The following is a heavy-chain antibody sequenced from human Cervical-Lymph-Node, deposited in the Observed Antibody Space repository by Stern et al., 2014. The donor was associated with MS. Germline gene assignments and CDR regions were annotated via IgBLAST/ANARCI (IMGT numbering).Heavy chain of an antibody. D-gene: IGHD1-1*01. CDR1: GGTFSRYG. CDR3: ARGPYNRDFFEY. J-gene: IGHJ4*02. CDR2: IIPVVGTA. Sequence: VQLVESGAEVRKPWSSVKVSCKASGGTFSRYGISWVRQAPGQGLEWMGGIIPVVGTADYAEQFQGRVTITADGSTSTAYMELSSLTSADTAVYYCARGPYNRDFFEYWGQGTLVTVSS. V-gene: IGHV1-69*01.